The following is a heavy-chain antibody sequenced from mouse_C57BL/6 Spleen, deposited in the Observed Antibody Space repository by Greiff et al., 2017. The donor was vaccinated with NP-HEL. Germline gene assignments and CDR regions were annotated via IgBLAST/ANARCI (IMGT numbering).Heavy chain of an antibody. CDR2: IYPGNSDT. CDR1: GYTFTSYW. CDR3: TRTLYYGNLYYYAMDY. Sequence: EVQLQESGTVLARPGASVKMSCKTSGYTFTSYWMHWVKQRPGQGLEWIGAIYPGNSDTSYNQKFKGKAKLTAVTSASTAYMELSSLTNEDSAVYYCTRTLYYGNLYYYAMDYWGQGTSVTVSS. J-gene: IGHJ4*01. D-gene: IGHD2-1*01. V-gene: IGHV1-5*01.